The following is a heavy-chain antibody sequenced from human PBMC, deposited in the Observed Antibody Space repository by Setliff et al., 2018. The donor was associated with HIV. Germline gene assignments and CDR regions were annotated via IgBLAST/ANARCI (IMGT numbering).Heavy chain of an antibody. D-gene: IGHD5-12*01. CDR3: ARQRGYDPSTPWFDP. Sequence: GESLKISCKGSGYSFTSYWIGWVRQMPGKGLEWMGIIYPGDSDTRYSPPFQGQVTISADKSISTAYLQWSSLKASDTAMYYCARQRGYDPSTPWFDPWGQGTLVTVSS. CDR2: IYPGDSDT. V-gene: IGHV5-51*01. J-gene: IGHJ5*02. CDR1: GYSFTSYW.